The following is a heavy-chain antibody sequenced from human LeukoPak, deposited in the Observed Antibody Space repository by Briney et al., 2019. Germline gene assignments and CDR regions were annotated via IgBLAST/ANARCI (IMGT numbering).Heavy chain of an antibody. CDR2: INHSGSS. V-gene: IGHV4-34*01. D-gene: IGHD6-13*01. J-gene: IGHJ3*02. Sequence: SETLSLTCAVYGGSFSGYYWSWIRQPPGKGLEWIGEINHSGSSNYNPSLKSRVTISVDTSKNQFSLKLSSVTAADTAVYYCARGRPWYSNDAFDIWGQGTMVTVSS. CDR1: GGSFSGYY. CDR3: ARGRPWYSNDAFDI.